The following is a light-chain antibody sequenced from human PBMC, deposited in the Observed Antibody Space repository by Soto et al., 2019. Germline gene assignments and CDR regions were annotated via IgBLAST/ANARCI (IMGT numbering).Light chain of an antibody. Sequence: DIQMTQSPSPLPASVGDRVTIACRATQSISSWLAWYQQKPGKAPKLLIFKASRLESGVPSRFSGSGSGTDFALTISSLQSEDFATYYCQQYNTYPWTFGPGTKVEV. CDR3: QQYNTYPWT. CDR2: KAS. V-gene: IGKV1-5*03. CDR1: QSISSW. J-gene: IGKJ1*01.